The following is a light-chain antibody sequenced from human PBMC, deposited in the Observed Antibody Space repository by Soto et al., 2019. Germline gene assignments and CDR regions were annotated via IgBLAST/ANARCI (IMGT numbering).Light chain of an antibody. CDR2: VNSDGSH. V-gene: IGLV4-69*01. CDR1: SGHSNYA. Sequence: QLVLTQSPSASASLGASVKLTCTLSSGHSNYAIAWHQQPPEKVPRYLMKVNSDGSHSKGDGIPDRFSGSSSGAERYLTISSLQSEDEADYYCQTWGTGIQVFGGGTQLTVL. J-gene: IGLJ3*02. CDR3: QTWGTGIQV.